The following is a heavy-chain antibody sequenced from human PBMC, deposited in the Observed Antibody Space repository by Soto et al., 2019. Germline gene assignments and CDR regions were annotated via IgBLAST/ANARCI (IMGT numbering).Heavy chain of an antibody. V-gene: IGHV4-30-2*01. Sequence: TLSLTCNMSGDSYSISTYSWSWIRQPPGKALQWIGFIYQSGVTSYNPSLASRVSISLDRSNNQCSLKLKSVTAADTAVYFCAGMPYASGLRFDPWGPGTLVTVSS. CDR3: AGMPYASGLRFDP. J-gene: IGHJ5*02. CDR2: IYQSGVT. CDR1: GDSYSISTYS. D-gene: IGHD6-19*01.